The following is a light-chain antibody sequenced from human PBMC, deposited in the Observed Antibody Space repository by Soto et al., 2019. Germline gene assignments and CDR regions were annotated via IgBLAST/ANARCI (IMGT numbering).Light chain of an antibody. Sequence: QSALTQPASVSGSPGQSITISCTGISSDVGGYNYVSWYQHHPGKAPKLMIYEVTNRPSGVSNRFSGSKSGNTASLTISGLQAEDEADYYCSSYIGSITDVFGTGTKLTVL. CDR3: SSYIGSITDV. CDR1: SSDVGGYNY. V-gene: IGLV2-14*01. CDR2: EVT. J-gene: IGLJ1*01.